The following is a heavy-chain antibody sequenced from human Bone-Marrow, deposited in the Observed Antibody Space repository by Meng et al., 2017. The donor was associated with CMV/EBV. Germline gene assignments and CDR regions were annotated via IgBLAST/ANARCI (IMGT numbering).Heavy chain of an antibody. D-gene: IGHD3-22*01. CDR3: GSSGYYFSLDY. J-gene: IGHJ4*02. CDR1: GFTFSSYA. V-gene: IGHV3-23*01. CDR2: ISGSGGST. Sequence: GEYLKISCAASGFTFSSYAMSWVRQAPGKGLEWISAISGSGGSTYYADSVKGRFTISRDNSKNTLYLQMNSLRAEDTAVYYCGSSGYYFSLDYWGQGTLVTVSS.